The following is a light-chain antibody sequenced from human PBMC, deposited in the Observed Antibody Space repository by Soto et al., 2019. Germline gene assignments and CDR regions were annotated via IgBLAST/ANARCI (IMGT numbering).Light chain of an antibody. V-gene: IGKV3-20*01. CDR3: QQYGSSPPYT. J-gene: IGKJ2*01. Sequence: EIVLTQSPGTLSLSPGEGATLSCRASQSVSSNYLACYQQEPDQAPTLLIFGASNRASDIADRCSGSGSWTDFTLTISRLQQADFAVYYCQQYGSSPPYTFGQGTKLEIK. CDR2: GAS. CDR1: QSVSSNY.